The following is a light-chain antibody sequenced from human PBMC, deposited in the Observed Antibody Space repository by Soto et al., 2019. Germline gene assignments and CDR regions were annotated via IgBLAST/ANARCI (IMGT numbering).Light chain of an antibody. CDR3: QQYVSSGT. V-gene: IGKV3-20*01. CDR1: QSVCSSY. J-gene: IGKJ1*01. Sequence: EIVVTQSPGTLSLSPGERATLSCRASQSVCSSYLAWYQQKPGQAPRLLIYGASSRATGIPDRLSGSGSGTDFTLTISRLEPEEFAEYYCQQYVSSGTFGQGTKVDIK. CDR2: GAS.